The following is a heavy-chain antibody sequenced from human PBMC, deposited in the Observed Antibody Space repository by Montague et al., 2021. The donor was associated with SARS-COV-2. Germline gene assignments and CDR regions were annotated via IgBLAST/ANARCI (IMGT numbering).Heavy chain of an antibody. V-gene: IGHV4-59*01. CDR2: IYYTGET. J-gene: IGHJ4*02. CDR1: GGSIRSYY. Sequence: SETLSLTCSFSGGSIRSYYWGWIRLPPGKPLEWLGYIYYTGETTHNPPLKSRVTISMDTSRSQFSLRLTSVTAADTAVYFCARFWSGYVDKWSQGTLVTVSS. D-gene: IGHD3-3*01. CDR3: ARFWSGYVDK.